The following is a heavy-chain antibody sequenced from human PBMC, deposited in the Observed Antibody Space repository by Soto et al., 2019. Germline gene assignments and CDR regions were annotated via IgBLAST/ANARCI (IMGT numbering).Heavy chain of an antibody. V-gene: IGHV4-34*01. D-gene: IGHD1-1*01. CDR1: GQSFSGHS. J-gene: IGHJ4*02. CDR3: ARGSGIVALPGELEDVNYAF. Sequence: QVQLQQWGAGLVKPSETLSLSCAVYGQSFSGHSWAWIRQPPGKGLEWIGEISESGSTYYNPSLKSRFTISTDTSKNQFPLKLNSVTAADTAAYFCARGSGIVALPGELEDVNYAFWGQGTLVNVSS. CDR2: ISESGST.